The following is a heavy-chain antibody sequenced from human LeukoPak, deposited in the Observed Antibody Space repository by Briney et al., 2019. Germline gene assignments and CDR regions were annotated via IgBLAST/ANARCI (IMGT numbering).Heavy chain of an antibody. D-gene: IGHD2-2*01. CDR1: GYTFTSYG. V-gene: IGHV1-18*01. Sequence: ASVKVSCKASGYTFTSYGISWVRQAPGQGLEWMGWISAYNGNTNYAQKLQGRVTMTTDTSTSTAYMELRSLRSDDTAVYYCARVDCSSTSCWAHDYWGQGTLVTVSS. J-gene: IGHJ4*02. CDR2: ISAYNGNT. CDR3: ARVDCSSTSCWAHDY.